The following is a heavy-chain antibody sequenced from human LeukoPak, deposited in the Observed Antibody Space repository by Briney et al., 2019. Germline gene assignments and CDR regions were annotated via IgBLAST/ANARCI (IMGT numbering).Heavy chain of an antibody. Sequence: AASVKVSCTASGYTFTGYYMHWVRQAPGQGLEWMGWINPNSGGTNYAQKFQGRVTMTRDTSISTAYMELSRLRSDDTAVYYCAREGQGYCSGGSCYNRNWFDPWGQGTLVTVSS. V-gene: IGHV1-2*02. J-gene: IGHJ5*02. CDR3: AREGQGYCSGGSCYNRNWFDP. CDR2: INPNSGGT. CDR1: GYTFTGYY. D-gene: IGHD2-15*01.